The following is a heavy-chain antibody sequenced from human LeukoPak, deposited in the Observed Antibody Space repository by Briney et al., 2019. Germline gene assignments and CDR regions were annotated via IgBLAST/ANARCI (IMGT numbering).Heavy chain of an antibody. CDR1: GASIGSYY. CDR2: IYISGST. D-gene: IGHD1-14*01. J-gene: IGHJ3*02. V-gene: IGHV4-4*07. CDR3: ATPGRRTNAFDI. Sequence: SETLSLTCTVSGASIGSYYWSWIRQSAGKRLEWIGRIYISGSTDYNPSLRSRVTMSVDTSKNQLSLKLSSVTAADTAVYYCATPGRRTNAFDIWGQGTMVTVSS.